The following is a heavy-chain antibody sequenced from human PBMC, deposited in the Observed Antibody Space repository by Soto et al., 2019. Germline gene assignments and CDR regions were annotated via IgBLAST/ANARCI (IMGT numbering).Heavy chain of an antibody. J-gene: IGHJ4*02. CDR2: IKSKTDGDTA. CDR3: NTGDYTSGTDH. CDR1: GFTFNNAR. V-gene: IGHV3-15*07. D-gene: IGHD6-19*01. Sequence: EVQLVESGGGLVEPGGSLRLSCTASGFTFNNARMNWVRQTPWKGLEWVGRIKSKTDGDTATYAAPVKGRFTISRDDLKTTLSLQMNSLKTEDTAVYYCNTGDYTSGTDHWGQGILVTVSS.